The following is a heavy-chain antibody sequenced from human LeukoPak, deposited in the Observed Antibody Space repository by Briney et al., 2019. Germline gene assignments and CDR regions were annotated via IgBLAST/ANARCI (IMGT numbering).Heavy chain of an antibody. V-gene: IGHV3-23*01. Sequence: PGRSLRLSCAASGFTFSNYGMTCVPQAPGKGLESVSGISGSGGTTYHADSVKGRFTLPRDDSRNTVYLELNDVRVEDTARYYCAKANWMSDADAVWWGQGTQVTVSS. D-gene: IGHD2-2*03. CDR3: AKANWMSDADAVW. CDR2: ISGSGGTT. J-gene: IGHJ4*02. CDR1: GFTFSNYG.